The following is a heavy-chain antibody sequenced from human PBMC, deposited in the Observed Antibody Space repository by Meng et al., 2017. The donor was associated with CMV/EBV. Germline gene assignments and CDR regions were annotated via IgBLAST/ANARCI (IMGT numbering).Heavy chain of an antibody. CDR3: ARDFVLMVYALRYFDY. CDR1: GGSFSGYY. D-gene: IGHD2-8*01. Sequence: SETLSLTCAVYGGSFSGYYWSWFRQPPGKGLEWIGEINHSGSTNYNPSLKSRVTISVDTSKNQFSLKLSSVTAADTAVYYCARDFVLMVYALRYFDYWGQGTLVTVSS. V-gene: IGHV4-34*01. J-gene: IGHJ4*02. CDR2: INHSGST.